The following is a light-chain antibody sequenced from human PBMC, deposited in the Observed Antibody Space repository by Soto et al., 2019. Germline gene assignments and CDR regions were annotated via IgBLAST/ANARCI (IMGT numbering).Light chain of an antibody. V-gene: IGKV3-20*01. CDR3: QHYGSART. J-gene: IGKJ1*01. CDR2: AAS. Sequence: ELVLTQAPGTLSLSPGERATLSCRASQSISSSYLAWYQHKPGQPPRLLMYAASSRATATPDRFSGSGSGTDYTLTISRLEPEDFAVYYCQHYGSARTFGQGTKVDIK. CDR1: QSISSSY.